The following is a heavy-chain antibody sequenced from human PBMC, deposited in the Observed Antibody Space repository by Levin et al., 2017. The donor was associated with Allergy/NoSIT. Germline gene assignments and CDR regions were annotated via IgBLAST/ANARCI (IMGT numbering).Heavy chain of an antibody. CDR3: TTFFPITMIVVPVHY. J-gene: IGHJ4*02. V-gene: IGHV3-15*01. Sequence: GGSLRLSCAASGFTFSNAWMSWVRQAPGKGLEWVGRIKSKTDGGTTDYAAPVKGRFTISRDDSKNTLYLQMNSLKTEDTAVYYCTTFFPITMIVVPVHYWGQGTLVTVSS. CDR1: GFTFSNAW. D-gene: IGHD3-22*01. CDR2: IKSKTDGGTT.